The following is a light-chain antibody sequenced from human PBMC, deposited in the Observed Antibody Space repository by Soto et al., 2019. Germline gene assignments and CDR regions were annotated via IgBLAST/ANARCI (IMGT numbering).Light chain of an antibody. Sequence: QSALTQPASVSGSPGQSITISCTGTINYVGADKYVSGYQQHPGKVPQPMIYDVSIRPSGVSNRFSGSKSGNAASLTISGLQAEDEAEYYCSSVTTSSTWVFGGGPKLTVL. CDR1: INYVGADKY. CDR3: SSVTTSSTWV. V-gene: IGLV2-14*03. J-gene: IGLJ3*02. CDR2: DVS.